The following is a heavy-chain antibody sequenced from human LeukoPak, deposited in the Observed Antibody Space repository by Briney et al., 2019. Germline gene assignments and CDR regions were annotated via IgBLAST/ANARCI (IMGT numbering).Heavy chain of an antibody. J-gene: IGHJ3*02. CDR2: ISYSGST. CDR1: GGSINSYY. Sequence: SETLSLTCTVSGGSINSYYWSWIRQFPGKGLEWIGYISYSGSTNYNPSLNSRVTISVDTSKNQFSLKLSSVTAADTAVYYCARDPTSRSSAFDIWGQGTMVTVSS. CDR3: ARDPTSRSSAFDI. V-gene: IGHV4-59*01.